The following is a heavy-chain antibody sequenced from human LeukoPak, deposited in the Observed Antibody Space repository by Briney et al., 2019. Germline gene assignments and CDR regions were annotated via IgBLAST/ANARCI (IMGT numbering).Heavy chain of an antibody. Sequence: SETLSLTCTVSGGSISGHYWTWIRQPPGKGLEWIGYIYYDGFTNYSPSLKSRVTISVDTSKNQFSLKLTSVTAADAAMYYCARMGAVADASANPDYWGQGTLVSVSS. CDR3: ARMGAVADASANPDY. CDR1: GGSISGHY. CDR2: IYYDGFT. J-gene: IGHJ4*02. D-gene: IGHD6-19*01. V-gene: IGHV4-59*11.